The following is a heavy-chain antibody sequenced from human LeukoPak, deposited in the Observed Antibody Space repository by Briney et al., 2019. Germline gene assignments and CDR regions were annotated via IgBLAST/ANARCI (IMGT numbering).Heavy chain of an antibody. CDR3: AREYSGSLD. CDR2: ISSRGSPI. Sequence: LSLTCTVSGVSISSCGYYWIWIRQHPGKGVEWVSYISSRGSPIYYADSVKGRFTISRDNAKNSLYLQMNSLRAEDTAVYYCAREYSGSLDWGQGTLVTVSS. V-gene: IGHV3-11*04. CDR1: GVSISSCGYY. D-gene: IGHD1-26*01. J-gene: IGHJ4*02.